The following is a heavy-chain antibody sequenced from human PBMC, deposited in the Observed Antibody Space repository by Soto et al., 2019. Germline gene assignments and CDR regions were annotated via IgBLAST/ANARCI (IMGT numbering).Heavy chain of an antibody. V-gene: IGHV1-69*01. J-gene: IGHJ6*01. D-gene: IGHD7-27*01. CDR3: ASDETGDSYYSSSGMEV. CDR1: GGTFNIYN. CDR2: ILPIFGTT. Sequence: QVQLVQSGAEVKKPGSSVKVSCKASGGTFNIYNINWVRQAPGQGLEWMGGILPIFGTTNYAQRFHGRLTIIADDSTSTAYMELSSLRSDDTAVYYCASDETGDSYYSSSGMEVWGQGTKVTVTS.